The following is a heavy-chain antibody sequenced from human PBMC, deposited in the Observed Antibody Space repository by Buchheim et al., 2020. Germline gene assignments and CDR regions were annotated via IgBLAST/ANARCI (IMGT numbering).Heavy chain of an antibody. V-gene: IGHV3-30-3*01. CDR1: GFTFSSYA. J-gene: IGHJ6*02. Sequence: QVQLVESGGGVVQPGRSLRLSCAASGFTFSSYAMHWVRQAPSKGLEWVAVISYDGSNKYYADSVKGRFTISRDNSKNTLYLQMNSLRAEDTAVYSCARADGIAYYYGMDVWGQGTT. CDR2: ISYDGSNK. D-gene: IGHD6-13*01. CDR3: ARADGIAYYYGMDV.